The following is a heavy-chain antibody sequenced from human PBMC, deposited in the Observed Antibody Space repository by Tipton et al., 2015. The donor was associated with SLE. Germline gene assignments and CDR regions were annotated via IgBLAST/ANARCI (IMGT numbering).Heavy chain of an antibody. D-gene: IGHD2-15*01. V-gene: IGHV1-18*01. Sequence: QSGAEVKKPGASVKVSCKASGYTFPSYDISWVRQAPGQGLEWMGWISVYNDNTNYAQKLQGRVTMTTDTSTSTAYMELRSLRSDDTAVYFCAREESGGYWDYWGQGILVTVSS. CDR3: AREESGGYWDY. J-gene: IGHJ4*02. CDR1: GYTFPSYD. CDR2: ISVYNDNT.